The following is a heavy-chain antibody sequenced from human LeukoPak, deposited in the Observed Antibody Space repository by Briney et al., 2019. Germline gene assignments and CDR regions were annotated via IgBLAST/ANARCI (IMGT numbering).Heavy chain of an antibody. CDR3: AIYYGSGSYYYAFDI. CDR2: IYPGDSDT. D-gene: IGHD3-10*01. V-gene: IGHV5-51*01. CDR1: GYTFTTYW. Sequence: GESLKISCKGSGYTFTTYWIGWVRQMPGKGLEWMGIIYPGDSDTRYSPSFQGQVTISADKSISTAYLQWSSLKASDTAMYYCAIYYGSGSYYYAFDIWGQGTMVTVSS. J-gene: IGHJ3*02.